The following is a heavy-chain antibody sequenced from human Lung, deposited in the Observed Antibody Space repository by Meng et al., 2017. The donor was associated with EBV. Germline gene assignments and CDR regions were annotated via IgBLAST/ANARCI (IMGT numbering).Heavy chain of an antibody. CDR2: IYYSGST. Sequence: QVQLQESGPGLGKPSQTLSLTCTVSGGSISSGNHYWSWIRQHPGKGLEYIGYIYYSGSTYYNPSLKSLVIISVDTSKNQFSLRLNSVTAADTAVYYCASLYGDSSVWYLDLWGRGTLVTVSS. CDR3: ASLYGDSSVWYLDL. V-gene: IGHV4-31*01. J-gene: IGHJ2*01. CDR1: GGSISSGNHY. D-gene: IGHD4-17*01.